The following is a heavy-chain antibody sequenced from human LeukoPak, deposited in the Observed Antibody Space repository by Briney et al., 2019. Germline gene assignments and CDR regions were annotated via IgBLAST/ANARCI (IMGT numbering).Heavy chain of an antibody. J-gene: IGHJ5*02. Sequence: PSETLSLTCTVSGGSISSYYWSWIRQPPGKGLEWIGYIYYSGSTNYNPSLKSRVTMSVDTSKNQFSLKLSSVTAADTAVYYCARESSGWSRQFDPWGQGTLVTVSS. CDR1: GGSISSYY. CDR2: IYYSGST. D-gene: IGHD6-19*01. CDR3: ARESSGWSRQFDP. V-gene: IGHV4-59*01.